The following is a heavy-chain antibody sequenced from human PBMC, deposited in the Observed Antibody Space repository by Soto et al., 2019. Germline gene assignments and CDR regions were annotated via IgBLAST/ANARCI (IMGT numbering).Heavy chain of an antibody. CDR3: AREIAAAGNWWFDP. D-gene: IGHD6-13*01. J-gene: IGHJ5*02. V-gene: IGHV1-2*02. CDR1: GYTFTGYY. Sequence: WASVKVSCKASGYTFTGYYMHWVRQAPGQGLEWMGWINPNSGGTNYAQKFQGRVTMTRDTSISTAYMELSRLRSDDTAVYYCAREIAAAGNWWFDPWGQGTLVTVSS. CDR2: INPNSGGT.